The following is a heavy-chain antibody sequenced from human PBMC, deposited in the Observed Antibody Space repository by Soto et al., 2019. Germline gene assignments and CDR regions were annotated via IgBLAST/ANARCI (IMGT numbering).Heavy chain of an antibody. CDR1: GFTFSSYA. V-gene: IGHV3-30-3*01. Sequence: PGGSLRLSCAASGFTFSSYAMHWVRQAPGKGLEWVAVTSYDGSNKYYADSVKGRFTISRDNSKNTLYLQMNSLRAEDTAVYYCARDLGYSSGWYASSNLDYWGQGTLVTVSS. CDR3: ARDLGYSSGWYASSNLDY. CDR2: TSYDGSNK. J-gene: IGHJ4*02. D-gene: IGHD6-19*01.